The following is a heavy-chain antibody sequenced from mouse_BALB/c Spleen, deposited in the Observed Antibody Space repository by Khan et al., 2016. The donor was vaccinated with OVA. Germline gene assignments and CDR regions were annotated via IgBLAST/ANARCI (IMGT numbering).Heavy chain of an antibody. V-gene: IGHV1-80*01. CDR2: IYPGDGNT. D-gene: IGHD2-14*01. Sequence: QVQLKESGAELVRPGSSVKISCKASGYAFSNYLMNWVKQGPGQGLEWIGQIYPGDGNTNYNGKFEDKATLTADKSSSTAYIQLSSLTSEDSAGYVCARSGYDDFAYWGQGTLVTVSA. CDR1: GYAFSNYL. J-gene: IGHJ3*01. CDR3: ARSGYDDFAY.